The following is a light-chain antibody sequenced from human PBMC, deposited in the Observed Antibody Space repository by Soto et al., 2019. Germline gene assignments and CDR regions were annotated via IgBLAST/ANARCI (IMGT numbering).Light chain of an antibody. CDR2: AAF. CDR1: QSISSY. J-gene: IGKJ1*01. V-gene: IGKV1-39*01. CDR3: QQYRDWPPT. Sequence: DIQMTQSPSSLSASVGDRVTITCRASQSISSYLNWYQQKPGKAPKLLIFAAFNLQSGVPSRFSGGGSGTDFTLTISSLQSEDVAVYYCQQYRDWPPTFGQGTTGDIK.